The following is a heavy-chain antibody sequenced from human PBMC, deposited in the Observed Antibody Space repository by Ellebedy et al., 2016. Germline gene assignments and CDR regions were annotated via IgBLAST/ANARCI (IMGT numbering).Heavy chain of an antibody. CDR2: ISGSGGST. V-gene: IGHV3-23*01. D-gene: IGHD2-2*01. CDR1: GFTFSSYA. J-gene: IGHJ4*02. Sequence: GGSLRLSXAASGFTFSSYAMSWVRQAPGKGLEWVSAISGSGGSTYYADSVKGRFTISRDNSKNTLYLQMNSLRAEDTAVYYCARGRGGIVVVPATPLGYWGQGTLVTVSS. CDR3: ARGRGGIVVVPATPLGY.